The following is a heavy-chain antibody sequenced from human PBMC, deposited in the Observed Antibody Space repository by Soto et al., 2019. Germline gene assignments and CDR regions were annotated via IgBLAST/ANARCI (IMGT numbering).Heavy chain of an antibody. D-gene: IGHD1-26*01. J-gene: IGHJ2*01. CDR3: ARSPQPTRGIHWYFDL. Sequence: GGSLRLSCAASGFTFNTYGMHWVRQAPGKGLEWVAAISYDGINKYYVDSVKGRFTISRDNSKNTLYVQMNSLRAEDTALYYCARSPQPTRGIHWYFDLWGRGIRVTVSS. V-gene: IGHV3-30*03. CDR2: ISYDGINK. CDR1: GFTFNTYG.